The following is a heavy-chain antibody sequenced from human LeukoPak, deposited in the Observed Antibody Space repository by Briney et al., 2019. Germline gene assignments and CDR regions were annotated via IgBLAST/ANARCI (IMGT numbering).Heavy chain of an antibody. CDR1: GGTLSTYA. V-gene: IGHV1-69*13. CDR3: ARDIDCSGGSCYTFFDY. D-gene: IGHD2-15*01. J-gene: IGHJ4*02. Sequence: VASVKVSCKASGGTLSTYAISWVRQAPGQGLEWMGGIIPMVGTAHYAQKFQGRVTITADESTSTAYMELSSLRSEDTAVYYCARDIDCSGGSCYTFFDYWGQGTLVTVSS. CDR2: IIPMVGTA.